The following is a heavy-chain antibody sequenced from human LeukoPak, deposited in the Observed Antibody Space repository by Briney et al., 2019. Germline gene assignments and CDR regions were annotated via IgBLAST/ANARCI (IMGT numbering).Heavy chain of an antibody. CDR3: ARGRAGRGYSYVIYYYYMDV. J-gene: IGHJ6*03. CDR1: GGYFSGYC. D-gene: IGHD5-18*01. CDR2: INHSGST. V-gene: IGHV4-34*01. Sequence: PETLAITWAIHGGYFSGYCWSWIRQPPGKGPEWIGRINHSGSTNYNPSLKSRVTISVDTSKNQFSLKLSSVTAADTAVYYCARGRAGRGYSYVIYYYYMDVWGKGTTVTVSS.